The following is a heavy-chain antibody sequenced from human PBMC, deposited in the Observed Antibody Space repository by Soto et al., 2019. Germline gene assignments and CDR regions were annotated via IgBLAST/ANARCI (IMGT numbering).Heavy chain of an antibody. CDR2: IYYSGMT. J-gene: IGHJ4*02. Sequence: LSLTCTVSGVSVSTGGYFWTWIRQHPGKGLEWIGNIYYSGMTYYNPSLRGRVSISLDPSESQFSLKLNSVTAADTAVYYCARDSSGPGYSYGKFDYWGQGALVTDS. CDR3: ARDSSGPGYSYGKFDY. V-gene: IGHV4-31*03. D-gene: IGHD5-18*01. CDR1: GVSVSTGGYF.